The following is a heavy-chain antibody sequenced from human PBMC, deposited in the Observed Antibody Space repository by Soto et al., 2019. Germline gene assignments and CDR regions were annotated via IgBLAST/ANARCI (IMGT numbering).Heavy chain of an antibody. CDR1: GFTFSDYY. CDR2: ISNSNTYI. V-gene: IGHV3-21*01. CDR3: ARDQQRGFDS. J-gene: IGHJ5*01. Sequence: GGSLRLSCAASGFTFSDYYMNWVRQAPGKGLEWVSSISNSNTYIYYADSLKGRFTISRDNAKNSLYLQMNSLRAEDTAVYYCARDQQRGFDSWGQGTLVTVSS. D-gene: IGHD6-13*01.